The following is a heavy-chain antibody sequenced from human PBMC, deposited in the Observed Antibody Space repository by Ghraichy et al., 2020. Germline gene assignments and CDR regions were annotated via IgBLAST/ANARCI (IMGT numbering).Heavy chain of an antibody. CDR1: GYTFTGYY. D-gene: IGHD2-15*01. Sequence: ASVKVSCKASGYTFTGYYMHWVRQAPGQGLEWMGRINPNSGGTNYAQKFQGRVTMTRDTSISTAYMELSRLRSDDTAVYYCARVGIVVVVAPGGNWFDPWGQGTLVTVSS. J-gene: IGHJ5*02. CDR3: ARVGIVVVVAPGGNWFDP. CDR2: INPNSGGT. V-gene: IGHV1-2*06.